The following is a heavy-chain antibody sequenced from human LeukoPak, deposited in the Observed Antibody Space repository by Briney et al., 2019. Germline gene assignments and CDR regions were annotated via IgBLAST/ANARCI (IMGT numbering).Heavy chain of an antibody. D-gene: IGHD2-21*02. Sequence: SETLSLTCTVSGGSISSYYWSWIRQPPGKGLEWIGYIYYSGSTNYNPSLKSRVTISVDTSMNQFSLKLSSVTAADTAVYYCARDQGPLAYCGGDCYSGWFDPWGQGTLVTVSS. CDR3: ARDQGPLAYCGGDCYSGWFDP. CDR1: GGSISSYY. J-gene: IGHJ5*02. V-gene: IGHV4-59*01. CDR2: IYYSGST.